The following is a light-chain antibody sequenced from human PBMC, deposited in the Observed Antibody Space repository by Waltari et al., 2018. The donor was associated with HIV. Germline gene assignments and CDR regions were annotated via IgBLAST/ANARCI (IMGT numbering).Light chain of an antibody. CDR2: GAS. J-gene: IGKJ1*01. Sequence: VVLTQSPGTLSLSPGERATLSCRASQSVSSNYLAWYQQKPGQAPRLLMYGASTRATGIPDRFSGSGSGTDLTLTISRLEPEDFAVYYCQQYGSSVRAFGQGTKVAIK. CDR1: QSVSSNY. V-gene: IGKV3-20*01. CDR3: QQYGSSVRA.